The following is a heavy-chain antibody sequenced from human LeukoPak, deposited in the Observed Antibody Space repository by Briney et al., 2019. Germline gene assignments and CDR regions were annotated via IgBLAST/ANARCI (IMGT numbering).Heavy chain of an antibody. CDR1: GVSISSSNR. CDR2: IHHSGST. Sequence: SGTLSLTCDVSGVSISSSNRWSWVRQPPGKGLEWIGEIHHSGSTNYNPSLKSRVTFSVDTPKNQFSLKLKSVTAADTAVYYCARMEEGLGQCRSSGCYWLDPWGQGTLVTVSS. CDR3: ARMEEGLGQCRSSGCYWLDP. D-gene: IGHD2-2*01. J-gene: IGHJ5*02. V-gene: IGHV4-4*02.